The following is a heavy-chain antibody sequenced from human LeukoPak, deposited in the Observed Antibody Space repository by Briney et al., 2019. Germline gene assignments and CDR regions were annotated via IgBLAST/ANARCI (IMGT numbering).Heavy chain of an antibody. CDR3: ARWAHSVTYKSWFFDL. Sequence: SETLSLTCSVSGGSFGTFYWSWIQQPAGKGLEWLGRIFSSGNANYNPSLKSRLTMSVDTSKNEFSLRLNSVTAADTAVYYCARWAHSVTYKSWFFDLWGRGTLVTVSS. CDR1: GGSFGTFY. J-gene: IGHJ2*01. CDR2: IFSSGNA. D-gene: IGHD5-24*01. V-gene: IGHV4-4*07.